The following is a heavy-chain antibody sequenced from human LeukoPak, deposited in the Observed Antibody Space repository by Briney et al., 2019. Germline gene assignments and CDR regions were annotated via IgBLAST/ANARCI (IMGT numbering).Heavy chain of an antibody. CDR2: INSDSGFT. D-gene: IGHD3-9*01. J-gene: IGHJ5*02. CDR3: ARSFDMKGSDP. CDR1: GYPFTGYY. Sequence: GASVKVSCKASGYPFTGYYMNWVRQAPGQGLEWMGWINSDSGFTKYAQKFQGRVTMTRDTSIATVYMDLTRLTSDDTAVYYCARSFDMKGSDPWGQGTLVTVSS. V-gene: IGHV1-2*02.